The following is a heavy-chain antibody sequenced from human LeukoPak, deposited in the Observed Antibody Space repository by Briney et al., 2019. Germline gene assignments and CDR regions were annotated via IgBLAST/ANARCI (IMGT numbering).Heavy chain of an antibody. D-gene: IGHD1-26*01. CDR2: IYNSGTT. V-gene: IGHV4-4*07. CDR1: GGSFSTYY. Sequence: SETLSLTCTVSGGSFSTYYWSWVRQPAGKGLEWVGRIYNSGTTNYSPSLDSRVTMSLDTSNIRFSLILSSLTPADTAVYYCAIDRLGATGHWRIDFWGRGTLVTVSS. J-gene: IGHJ2*01. CDR3: AIDRLGATGHWRIDF.